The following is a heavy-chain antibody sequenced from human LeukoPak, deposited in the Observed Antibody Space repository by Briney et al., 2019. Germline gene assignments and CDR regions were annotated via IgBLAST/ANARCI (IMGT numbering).Heavy chain of an antibody. J-gene: IGHJ4*02. Sequence: KPSETLSLTCTVSGGPISSGSYYWGWIRQPPGKGLGWIGSIFDSGSTYYRPSLKSRVTISRDTSKNQFSLKLSSVPAADTAVYYCARGSRFADVWGSYRTPQGAEFDYWGQGTLVTVSS. V-gene: IGHV4-39*01. D-gene: IGHD3-16*02. CDR3: ARGSRFADVWGSYRTPQGAEFDY. CDR1: GGPISSGSYY. CDR2: IFDSGST.